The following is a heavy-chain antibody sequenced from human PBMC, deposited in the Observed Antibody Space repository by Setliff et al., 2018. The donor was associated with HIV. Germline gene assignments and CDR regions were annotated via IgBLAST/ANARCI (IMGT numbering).Heavy chain of an antibody. J-gene: IGHJ4*02. CDR2: IHHTGHI. CDR3: ARFDVTPMTTRDY. D-gene: IGHD4-17*01. V-gene: IGHV4-34*01. CDR1: GASFTDYY. Sequence: PSETLSLTCAFYGASFTDYYWNWIRQPPGKGLEWIGEIHHTGHINYNPSFKSRVTVSLDMSTNQFSLKMASMTAADSAVYYCARFDVTPMTTRDYWGQGTQVTVSS.